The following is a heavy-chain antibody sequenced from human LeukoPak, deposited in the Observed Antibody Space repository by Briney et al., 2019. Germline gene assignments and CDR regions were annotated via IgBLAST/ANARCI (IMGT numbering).Heavy chain of an antibody. V-gene: IGHV1-2*02. CDR1: GYAFTGYY. Sequence: ASVKVSCKASGYAFTGYYMHWVRQAPGQGLEWMGWINPNSGGTNYAQKFQGRVTMTRDTSISTAYMELSRLRSDDTAVYYCARVNWNDGGFDYWGQGTLVTVSS. J-gene: IGHJ4*02. CDR3: ARVNWNDGGFDY. D-gene: IGHD1-1*01. CDR2: INPNSGGT.